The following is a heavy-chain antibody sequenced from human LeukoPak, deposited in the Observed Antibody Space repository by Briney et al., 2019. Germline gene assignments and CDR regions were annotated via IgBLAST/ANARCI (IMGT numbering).Heavy chain of an antibody. V-gene: IGHV3-74*01. D-gene: IGHD2-21*02. Sequence: PGRSLRLSCAASGFTFSRYWMHWVRQAPGKGLVWVSRINSDGSTTTYADSVKGRFTVSRDNAKSTLYLQMNSLRAEDTAVYYCARAAVVVTGINWFDPWGQGTLVTVSS. J-gene: IGHJ5*02. CDR2: INSDGSTT. CDR1: GFTFSRYW. CDR3: ARAAVVVTGINWFDP.